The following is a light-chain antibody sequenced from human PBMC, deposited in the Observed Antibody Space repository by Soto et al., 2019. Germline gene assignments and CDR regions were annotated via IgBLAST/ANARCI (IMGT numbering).Light chain of an antibody. CDR2: GAS. Sequence: EIVMTQSPATLSVSPGERATLSCRASQSISNNLAWYQQKPGQAPRLLIYGASTRATGIPARFSGSGSGTEFTLTISSLQSEDFAVYSCQQYNNWPPLTFGGGTKVEIK. J-gene: IGKJ4*01. CDR3: QQYNNWPPLT. V-gene: IGKV3-15*01. CDR1: QSISNN.